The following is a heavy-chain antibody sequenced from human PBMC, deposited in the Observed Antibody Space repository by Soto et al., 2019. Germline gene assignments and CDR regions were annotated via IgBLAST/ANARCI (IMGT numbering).Heavy chain of an antibody. V-gene: IGHV4-59*01. CDR3: ARGGIRDYYYGMDV. Sequence: PSETLSLTCTGSGGSISSYYWSWIRQPPGKGLEWIGYIYYSGSTNYNPSLKSRVTISVDTSKNQFSLKLSSVTAADTAVYYCARGGIRDYYYGMDVWGQGTTVTVSS. CDR2: IYYSGST. D-gene: IGHD4-17*01. CDR1: GGSISSYY. J-gene: IGHJ6*02.